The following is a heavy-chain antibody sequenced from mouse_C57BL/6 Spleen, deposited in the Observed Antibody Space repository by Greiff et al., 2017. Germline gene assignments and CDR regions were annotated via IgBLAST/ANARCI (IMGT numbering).Heavy chain of an antibody. V-gene: IGHV7-3*01. Sequence: EVKLMESGGGLVQPGGSLSLSCAASGFTFTDYYMSWVRQPPGKALEWLGFIRNKANGYTTEYSASVKGRFTISRDNSQSILYLQMNALRAEDSATYYCASHYYGSSSAWFAYWGQGTLVTVSA. CDR3: ASHYYGSSSAWFAY. J-gene: IGHJ3*01. D-gene: IGHD1-1*01. CDR2: IRNKANGYTT. CDR1: GFTFTDYY.